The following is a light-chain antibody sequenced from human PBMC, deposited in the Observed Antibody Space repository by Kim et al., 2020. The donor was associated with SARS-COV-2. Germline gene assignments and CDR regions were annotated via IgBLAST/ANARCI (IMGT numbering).Light chain of an antibody. V-gene: IGLV1-40*01. CDR1: RSNIGAGYD. CDR3: QSYDSNLSCWV. CDR2: GNT. J-gene: IGLJ3*02. Sequence: QSVLTQPPSVSGAPGQRVTIPCTGSRSNIGAGYDVQWYQQLPGTAPKLLIFGNTNRPSGVPDRFSGSKSGTSASLAITGLQAEDEADYYCQSYDSNLSCWVFGGGTKLTVL.